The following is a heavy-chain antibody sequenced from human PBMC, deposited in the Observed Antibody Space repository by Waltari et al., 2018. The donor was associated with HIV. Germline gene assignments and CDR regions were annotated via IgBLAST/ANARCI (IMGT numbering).Heavy chain of an antibody. J-gene: IGHJ6*02. CDR3: AREGSENGMDV. Sequence: QVQLQQWGAGLLKPSETLSLTCAVYGGSFSGYYWSWIRQPPGKGLEWIGEINHSGSTNYHPSLKSRVTISVDTSKNQFSLKLSSVTAADTAVYYCAREGSENGMDVWGQGTTVTVSS. CDR2: INHSGST. D-gene: IGHD2-15*01. CDR1: GGSFSGYY. V-gene: IGHV4-34*01.